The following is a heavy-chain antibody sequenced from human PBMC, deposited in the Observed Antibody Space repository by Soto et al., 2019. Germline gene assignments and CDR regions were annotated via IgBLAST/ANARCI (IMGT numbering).Heavy chain of an antibody. Sequence: QVQLVESGGGVVQPGRSLRLSCAASGFTCSNYPMHWVRQAPGKGLVWVAVLSYDGSVQFYSDSVKGRFTISRDTSKNTLFLEMKSLSVEDTAMYYCANPHFVFDTCNWLDAFDLWGQGTMVIASS. CDR2: LSYDGSVQ. CDR1: GFTCSNYP. CDR3: ANPHFVFDTCNWLDAFDL. J-gene: IGHJ3*01. D-gene: IGHD3-9*01. V-gene: IGHV3-30*01.